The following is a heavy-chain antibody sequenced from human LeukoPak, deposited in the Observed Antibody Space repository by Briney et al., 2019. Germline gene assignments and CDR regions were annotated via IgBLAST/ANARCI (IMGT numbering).Heavy chain of an antibody. CDR2: IIPILGIA. CDR3: ARDLDSSGYYRSDAFDI. Sequence: ASVKVSCKASGGTFSSYAISWVRQAPGQGLEWMGRIIPILGIANYAQKFQGRVTITADKSTSTAYMELWSLRSDDTAVYYCARDLDSSGYYRSDAFDIWGQGTMVTVSS. V-gene: IGHV1-69*04. CDR1: GGTFSSYA. D-gene: IGHD3-22*01. J-gene: IGHJ3*02.